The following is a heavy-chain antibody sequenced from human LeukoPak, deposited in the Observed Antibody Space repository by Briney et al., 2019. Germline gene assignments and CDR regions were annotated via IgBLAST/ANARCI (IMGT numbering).Heavy chain of an antibody. V-gene: IGHV3-23*01. CDR3: AKDRTQGSGWYLIFDY. D-gene: IGHD6-19*01. Sequence: GGSLRLSCAASGFTYNISAMSWVRQAPGKGLEWVATISGNSITTYYADSLKGRFTISRDASKSTLYLQMNSLRAEDTAIYFCAKDRTQGSGWYLIFDYWSQGTLVTVSS. CDR2: ISGNSITT. J-gene: IGHJ4*02. CDR1: GFTYNISA.